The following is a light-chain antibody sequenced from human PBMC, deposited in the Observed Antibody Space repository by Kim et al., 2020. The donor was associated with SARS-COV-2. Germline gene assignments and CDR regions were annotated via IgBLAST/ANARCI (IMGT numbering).Light chain of an antibody. V-gene: IGKV1-33*01. CDR3: PQFDVLPLP. Sequence: DIQMTQSPSSLSASVGDRVTITCQASQDIRKYLNWYQQEPGRAPKLLIYDASILKTGVPSRFSGSVAGTEYTFTISSLQPEDIATYLCPQFDVLPLPCGQGTKLEI. J-gene: IGKJ2*01. CDR2: DAS. CDR1: QDIRKY.